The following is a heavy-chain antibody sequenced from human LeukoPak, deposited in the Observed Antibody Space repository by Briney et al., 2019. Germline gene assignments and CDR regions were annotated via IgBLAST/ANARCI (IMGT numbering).Heavy chain of an antibody. CDR2: IYYSGST. Sequence: SETLSLTRTVSGGSISSSSYYWGWIRQPPGKGLEWIGSIYYSGSTYYNPSLKSRVTISVDTSKNQFSLKLSSVTAADTAVYYCARGLFEDYYGSGSYYRFYFDYWGQGTLVTVSS. D-gene: IGHD3-10*01. CDR3: ARGLFEDYYGSGSYYRFYFDY. CDR1: GGSISSSSYY. V-gene: IGHV4-39*07. J-gene: IGHJ4*02.